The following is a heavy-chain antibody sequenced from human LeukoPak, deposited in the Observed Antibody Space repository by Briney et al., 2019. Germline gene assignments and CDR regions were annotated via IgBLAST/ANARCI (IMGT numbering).Heavy chain of an antibody. V-gene: IGHV4-59*08. CDR3: ARHLFCGGDCYSGYFDY. D-gene: IGHD2-21*02. CDR2: ISYSGST. J-gene: IGHJ4*02. Sequence: ETLSLTCTVSGGPISSYYWSWIRQPPGKGLEWIGYISYSGSTNYNPSLKSRVTISVDTSKNQFSLKLNSVTAADTAVYCCARHLFCGGDCYSGYFDYWGQGTLVTVSS. CDR1: GGPISSYY.